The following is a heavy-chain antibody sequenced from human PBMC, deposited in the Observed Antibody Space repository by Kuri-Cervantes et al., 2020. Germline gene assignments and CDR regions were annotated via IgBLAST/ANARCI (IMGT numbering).Heavy chain of an antibody. CDR2: ISYDGSNK. CDR3: ARAQPNRLLFDY. Sequence: GGSLRLSCAASGFTFSSYAMHWVRQAPGKGLEWVAVISYDGSNKYYADSVKGRFTISRDNSKNTLYLQMNSLRAEDTAVYYCARAQPNRLLFDYWCQGTLVTVSS. CDR1: GFTFSSYA. J-gene: IGHJ4*02. V-gene: IGHV3-30*04. D-gene: IGHD2/OR15-2a*01.